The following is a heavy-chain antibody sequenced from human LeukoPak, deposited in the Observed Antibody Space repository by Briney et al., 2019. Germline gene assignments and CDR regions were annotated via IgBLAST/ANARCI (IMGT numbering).Heavy chain of an antibody. CDR1: GGSISSYY. CDR3: ARDDVY. Sequence: NPSETLSLTCTVSGGSISSYYWSWIRQPPGKGLEWIGYIYYSGSTNYNPSLKSRVTISVDTSKNQFSLKLSSVTAADTAVYYCARDDVYWGQGTLVTVSS. V-gene: IGHV4-59*01. CDR2: IYYSGST. J-gene: IGHJ4*02.